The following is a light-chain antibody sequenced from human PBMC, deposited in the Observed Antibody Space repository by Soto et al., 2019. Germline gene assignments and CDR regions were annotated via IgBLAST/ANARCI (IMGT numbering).Light chain of an antibody. CDR1: SSDVGGYNY. CDR3: TSYTTSSTLV. CDR2: EVS. J-gene: IGLJ1*01. V-gene: IGLV2-14*01. Sequence: QSVLTQPASVSGSPGQSITISCTVTSSDVGGYNYVSWYQQHPDKAPKLMIYEVSNRPSGVSNRFSGSKSGNTASLTISGLQAEDEADYYCTSYTTSSTLVFGTGTKVTVL.